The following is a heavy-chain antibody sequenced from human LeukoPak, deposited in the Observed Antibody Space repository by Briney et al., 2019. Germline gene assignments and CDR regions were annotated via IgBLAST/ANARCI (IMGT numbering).Heavy chain of an antibody. CDR2: IRSKAYGETA. CDR1: GFTFGDYA. D-gene: IGHD1-1*01. CDR3: TRDRGAYNLYDY. V-gene: IGHV3-49*03. Sequence: GGSLRLSCTASGFTFGDYAMSWIRQAPGKGLEWVGFIRSKAYGETADHAASVKGRFTISRDDSKAIAYLQMNSLKTEDTAVYHCTRDRGAYNLYDYWGQGTLVTVSS. J-gene: IGHJ4*02.